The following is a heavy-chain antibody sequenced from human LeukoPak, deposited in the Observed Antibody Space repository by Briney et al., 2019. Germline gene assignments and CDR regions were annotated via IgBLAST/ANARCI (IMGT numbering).Heavy chain of an antibody. D-gene: IGHD2-15*01. V-gene: IGHV4-4*07. Sequence: KPSETLSLTCTVSGGSISSYYWSWFRQPAGKGLEWIVRIYTSGSTNYNPSLKSRVTMSVDTSKNQFSLKLSSVTAADTAVYYCARGAEYCSGGSCYLILDYWGQGTLVTVSS. J-gene: IGHJ4*02. CDR1: GGSISSYY. CDR2: IYTSGST. CDR3: ARGAEYCSGGSCYLILDY.